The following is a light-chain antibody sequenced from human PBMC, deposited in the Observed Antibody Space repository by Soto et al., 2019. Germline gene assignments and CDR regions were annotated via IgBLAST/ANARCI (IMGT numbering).Light chain of an antibody. CDR2: GVS. J-gene: IGKJ5*01. CDR3: QQYEKWPPSIT. CDR1: QPVNNN. Sequence: IEMTQSPATLSASPGDRATLSCRASQPVNNNLAWYQQKPGQAPRLLIYGVSTRATGISARFSGGGSVTEFTLTISSLQSEDFAVYYCQQYEKWPPSITFGQGTRL. V-gene: IGKV3-15*01.